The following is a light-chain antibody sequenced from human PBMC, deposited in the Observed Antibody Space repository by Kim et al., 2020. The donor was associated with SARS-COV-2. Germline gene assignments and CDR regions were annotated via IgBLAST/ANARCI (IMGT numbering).Light chain of an antibody. CDR2: QDS. CDR3: QAWDSSTAV. CDR1: KLGDKY. J-gene: IGLJ2*01. Sequence: VAPGHTASIPCSGDKLGDKYACWYQQKPGQSPVLVIYQDSKRPSGIPERFSGSNSGNTATLTISGTQAMDEADYYCQAWDSSTAVFGGGTKLTVL. V-gene: IGLV3-1*01.